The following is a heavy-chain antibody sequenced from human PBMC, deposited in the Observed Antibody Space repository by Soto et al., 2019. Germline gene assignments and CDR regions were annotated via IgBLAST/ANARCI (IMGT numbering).Heavy chain of an antibody. CDR3: ARVTGATTLFDY. CDR1: GGSVSSCRYD. Sequence: PSDTPSLTCTACGGSVSSCRYDWSWIRQPPGKGLEWIGYIYYSGSTNYNPSLKSRVTISVDTSKNQFSLKLSSVTAADTAVYNCARVTGATTLFDYWGQGTLVTVSS. D-gene: IGHD1-26*01. J-gene: IGHJ4*02. V-gene: IGHV4-61*01. CDR2: IYYSGST.